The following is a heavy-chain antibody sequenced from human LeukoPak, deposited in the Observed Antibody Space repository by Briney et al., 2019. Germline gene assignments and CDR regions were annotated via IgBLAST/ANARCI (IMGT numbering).Heavy chain of an antibody. D-gene: IGHD6-19*01. V-gene: IGHV4-38-2*01. Sequence: PSETLSLTCAVSNYFISGGHFWSWIRQPPGRGLEWIGTIYHSGSTYYNPSLKSRVTMSVDTFKNEFFLKLDSVTAVDTAVYYCARKSGYSSGWTWFDPWGQGTLVTVSS. CDR3: ARKSGYSSGWTWFDP. CDR2: IYHSGST. CDR1: NYFISGGHF. J-gene: IGHJ5*02.